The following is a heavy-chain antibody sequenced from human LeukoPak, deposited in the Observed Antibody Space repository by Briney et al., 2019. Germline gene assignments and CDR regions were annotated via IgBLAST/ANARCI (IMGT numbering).Heavy chain of an antibody. CDR1: GYTFTNYG. V-gene: IGHV1-18*01. CDR3: ARDGYDNYDFWSGSYYYYYMDV. Sequence: GASVKVSCKAPGYTFTNYGISWVRQAPGQGLEWMGWISAYNGNTNYAQKLQGRFTMTTDTSTSTAYMELRSLRSDDTAVYYCARDGYDNYDFWSGSYYYYYMDVWGKGTTVTVSS. CDR2: ISAYNGNT. D-gene: IGHD3-3*01. J-gene: IGHJ6*03.